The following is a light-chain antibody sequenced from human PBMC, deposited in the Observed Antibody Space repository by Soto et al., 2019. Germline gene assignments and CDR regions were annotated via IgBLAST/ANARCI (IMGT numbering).Light chain of an antibody. CDR1: RSISDN. V-gene: IGKV3-15*01. Sequence: EKVMTQSPATLSVSPGERVTLSCRARRSISDNLAWYQQKPGQAPRLLIHGASTRASGIPARFSGSGSETEFSLTISSLQSEDFAVYYCQQYNDWPLTFGGGTKVEIK. CDR2: GAS. J-gene: IGKJ4*01. CDR3: QQYNDWPLT.